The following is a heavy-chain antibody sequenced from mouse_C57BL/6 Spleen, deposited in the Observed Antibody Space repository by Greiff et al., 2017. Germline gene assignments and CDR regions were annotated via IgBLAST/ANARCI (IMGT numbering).Heavy chain of an antibody. CDR2: INPGSGGT. D-gene: IGHD1-1*01. Sequence: VQLQQSGAELVRPGTSVKVSCKASGYAFTNYLIEWVKQRPGQGLEWIGVINPGSGGTNYNEKFKGKATLTADKSSSTAYMQLSSLTSEDSAVDCCASNYGSSRLYVDVWGTVTTVTVAT. CDR3: ASNYGSSRLYVDV. CDR1: GYAFTNYL. J-gene: IGHJ1*03. V-gene: IGHV1-54*01.